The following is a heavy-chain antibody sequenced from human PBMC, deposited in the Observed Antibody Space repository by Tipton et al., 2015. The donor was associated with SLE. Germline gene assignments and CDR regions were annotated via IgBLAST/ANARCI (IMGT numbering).Heavy chain of an antibody. Sequence: TLSLTCTVSGGSISSYYWSWIRQPPGKGLEWIGYIYYSGSTNYNPSLKSRVTISVDTSKNQFSLKLNSVTAADTAVYYCARIYAAGDYYYGMDVWGQGTTVTVSS. D-gene: IGHD6-13*01. CDR3: ARIYAAGDYYYGMDV. J-gene: IGHJ6*02. V-gene: IGHV4-59*07. CDR1: GGSISSYY. CDR2: IYYSGST.